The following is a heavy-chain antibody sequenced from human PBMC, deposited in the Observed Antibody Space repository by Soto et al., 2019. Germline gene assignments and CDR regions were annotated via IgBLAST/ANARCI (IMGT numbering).Heavy chain of an antibody. CDR3: TRHPELPRYYYYGMDV. CDR1: GFTFSGSA. D-gene: IGHD1-26*01. CDR2: IRSKANSYAT. V-gene: IGHV3-73*01. Sequence: GGSLRLSCAASGFTFSGSAMHWVRQASGKGLEWVGRIRSKANSYATAYAASVKGRFTISRDDSKNTAYLQMNSLKTEDTAVYYCTRHPELPRYYYYGMDVWGQGTTVTVSS. J-gene: IGHJ6*02.